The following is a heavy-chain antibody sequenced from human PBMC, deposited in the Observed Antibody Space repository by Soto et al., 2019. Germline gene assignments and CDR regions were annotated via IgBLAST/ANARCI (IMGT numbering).Heavy chain of an antibody. CDR2: ISSSSSTI. CDR3: ARLHCSSTSSYASGGAFDI. D-gene: IGHD2-2*01. CDR1: GFTFSSYS. Sequence: EVQLVESGGGLVQPGGSLRLSCAASGFTFSSYSMNWVRQAPGKGLEWVSYISSSSSTIYYADSVKGRFTITRDNAKNSLYLQMTSLRAEDTAVYYCARLHCSSTSSYASGGAFDIWGQGTMVTVSS. V-gene: IGHV3-48*01. J-gene: IGHJ3*02.